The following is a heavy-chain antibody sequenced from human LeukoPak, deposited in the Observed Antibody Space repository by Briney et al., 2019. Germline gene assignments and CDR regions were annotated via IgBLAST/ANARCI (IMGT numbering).Heavy chain of an antibody. CDR3: ARLKQYSSSSGRTAAYYFDY. Sequence: QTVGSLRLSCAASGFTFSSYGMHWVRQAPGKGLEWVAVIWYDGSNKYYADSVKGRFTISRDNSKNTLYLQMNSLRAEDTAVYYCARLKQYSSSSGRTAAYYFDYWGQGTLVTVSS. CDR1: GFTFSSYG. D-gene: IGHD6-6*01. CDR2: IWYDGSNK. V-gene: IGHV3-33*01. J-gene: IGHJ4*02.